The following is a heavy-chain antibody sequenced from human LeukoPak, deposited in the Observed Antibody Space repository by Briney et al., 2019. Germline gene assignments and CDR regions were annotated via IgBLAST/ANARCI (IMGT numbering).Heavy chain of an antibody. Sequence: SETLSLTCTVSGGSISSYYWSWIRQPPGKGLEWIGYIYYSGSTNYNPSLKSRVTISVDTSKNQFSLKLSSVTAADTAVYYCARDKDRMTAVTSFDYWGQGTLVTVSS. V-gene: IGHV4-59*01. CDR3: ARDKDRMTAVTSFDY. D-gene: IGHD4-17*01. CDR1: GGSISSYY. J-gene: IGHJ4*02. CDR2: IYYSGST.